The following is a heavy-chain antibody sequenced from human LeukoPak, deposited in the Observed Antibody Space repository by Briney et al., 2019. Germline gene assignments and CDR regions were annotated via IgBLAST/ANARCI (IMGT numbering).Heavy chain of an antibody. D-gene: IGHD3-22*01. J-gene: IGHJ3*02. Sequence: SETLSLTCTVSGGSISSYYWSWIRQPPGKGLEWIGYIYYSGSTNYSPSLKSRVTISVDTSKNQFSLKLSSVTAADTAVYYCASTHPHYYDSSGYYYGAFDIWGQGTMVTVSS. CDR3: ASTHPHYYDSSGYYYGAFDI. CDR1: GGSISSYY. CDR2: IYYSGST. V-gene: IGHV4-59*01.